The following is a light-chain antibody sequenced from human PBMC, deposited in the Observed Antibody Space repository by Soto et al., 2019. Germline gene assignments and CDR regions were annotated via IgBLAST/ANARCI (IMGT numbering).Light chain of an antibody. V-gene: IGKV1-5*01. CDR1: QIMYTW. CDR2: DAT. CDR3: QHYNGY. J-gene: IGKJ2*01. Sequence: DIQMTQSPCTLSASVGDRVTITCRASQIMYTWLAWYQQKPGKAPKLLIYDATTLESGVPSRFSGSGSGTEFTLTISSLQPDDFATYYCQHYNGYFGQGTKLEI.